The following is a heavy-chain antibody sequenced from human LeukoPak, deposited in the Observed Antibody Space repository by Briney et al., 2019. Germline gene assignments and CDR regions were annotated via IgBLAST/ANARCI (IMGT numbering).Heavy chain of an antibody. CDR3: ARGQGYQLLVGGY. CDR1: GFTFSSYA. CDR2: ISSSSSYI. V-gene: IGHV3-21*01. D-gene: IGHD2-2*01. Sequence: GGSLRLSCAASGFTFSSYAMSWVRQAPGKGLEWVSSISSSSSYIYYADSVKGRFTISRDNAKNSLYPQMNSLRAEDTAVYYCARGQGYQLLVGGYWGQGTLVTVSS. J-gene: IGHJ4*02.